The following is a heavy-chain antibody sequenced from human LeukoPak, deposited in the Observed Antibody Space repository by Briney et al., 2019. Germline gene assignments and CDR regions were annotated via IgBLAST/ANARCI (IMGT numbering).Heavy chain of an antibody. J-gene: IGHJ6*02. V-gene: IGHV3-30*18. Sequence: GGSLRLSCAASGFTFSSYGMHWVRQAPGKGLEWVAVISYDGSNKYYADSVKGRFTISRDNSKNTLYLQMNSLRAEDTAVYYCAKDMVVVVPAATYYYYGMDVWGQGTTVTVSS. CDR3: AKDMVVVVPAATYYYYGMDV. D-gene: IGHD2-2*01. CDR2: ISYDGSNK. CDR1: GFTFSSYG.